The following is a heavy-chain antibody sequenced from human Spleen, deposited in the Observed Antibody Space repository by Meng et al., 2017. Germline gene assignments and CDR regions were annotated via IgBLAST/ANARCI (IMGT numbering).Heavy chain of an antibody. V-gene: IGHV3-33*01. CDR1: GFTFSVYG. D-gene: IGHD3-10*01. CDR3: ARDFGGVRTWQFDY. Sequence: GESLRLSCATSGFTFSVYGMHWVRQAPGKGLEWVAVLGNMGDHEDYVDSVRCRFIISRDNSKNTLYLQMNFLRAEDTDVYYFARDFGGVRTWQFDYWGQGILVTISS. J-gene: IGHJ4*02. CDR2: LGNMGDHE.